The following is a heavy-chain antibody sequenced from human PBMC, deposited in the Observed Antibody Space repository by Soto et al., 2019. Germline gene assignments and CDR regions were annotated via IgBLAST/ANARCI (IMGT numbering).Heavy chain of an antibody. CDR3: ARDRGRYALDS. CDR1: GYTFTSYG. CDR2: ISAYNGNT. V-gene: IGHV1-18*01. J-gene: IGHJ4*02. Sequence: QVQLVQSGAELKKPGASVKVSCKASGYTFTSYGISWVRQAPGQGLEWMGWISAYNGNTNYAQKHQGRVTMTTDTSTRTAYMALGSLRSDDTAVYYCARDRGRYALDSWCQGTLVTVSS. D-gene: IGHD1-26*01.